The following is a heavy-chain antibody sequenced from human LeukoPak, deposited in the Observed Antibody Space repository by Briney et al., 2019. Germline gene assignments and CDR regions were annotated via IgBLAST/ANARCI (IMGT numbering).Heavy chain of an antibody. J-gene: IGHJ6*04. Sequence: GGSLGLSCAASGFTFSDYYMSWIRQAPGKGLEWVSYISSSSSYTNYADSVKGRFTISRDNAKNSLYLQMNSLRAEDTAVYYCARDGYGSGSGYYGMDVWGKGTTVTVSS. V-gene: IGHV3-11*06. CDR3: ARDGYGSGSGYYGMDV. CDR1: GFTFSDYY. CDR2: ISSSSSYT. D-gene: IGHD3-10*01.